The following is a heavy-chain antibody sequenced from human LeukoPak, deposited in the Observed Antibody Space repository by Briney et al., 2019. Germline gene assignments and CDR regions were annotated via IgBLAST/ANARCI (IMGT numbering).Heavy chain of an antibody. CDR2: ISYDGSNK. Sequence: GRSLRLSCAASGFTFSSYAMHWVRQAPGKGLEWVAVISYDGSNKYYADSVKGRFTISRDNSKNTLYLQMNSLRAEDTAVYYCARLSRLAVAFDYWGQGTLVTVSS. V-gene: IGHV3-30-3*01. CDR3: ARLSRLAVAFDY. D-gene: IGHD6-19*01. CDR1: GFTFSSYA. J-gene: IGHJ4*02.